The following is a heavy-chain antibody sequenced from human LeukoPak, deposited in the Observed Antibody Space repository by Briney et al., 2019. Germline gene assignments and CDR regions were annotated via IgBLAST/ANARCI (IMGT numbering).Heavy chain of an antibody. V-gene: IGHV3-48*04. CDR2: ISSSNRTI. CDR3: ARSNYYDSSGYPSFDN. Sequence: GGSLRLSCAASGFTFSSYSMSWVRRAPGKGLEWISYISSSNRTIYYADSVKGRFTISRDNAKNSLFLQMNSLRAEDTAVYYCARSNYYDSSGYPSFDNWGQGTLVTVSS. D-gene: IGHD3-22*01. J-gene: IGHJ4*02. CDR1: GFTFSSYS.